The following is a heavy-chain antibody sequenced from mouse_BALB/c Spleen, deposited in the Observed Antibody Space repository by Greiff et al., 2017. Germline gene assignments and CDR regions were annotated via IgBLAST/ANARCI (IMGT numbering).Heavy chain of an antibody. CDR1: GFTFSDYY. Sequence: EVKLMESGGGLVKPGGSLKLSCAASGFTFSDYYMYWVRQTPEKRLEWVATISDGGSYTYYPDSVKGRFTISRDNAKNNLYLQMSSLKSEDTAMYYCARDGITTNYWGQGTTLTVSS. CDR3: ARDGITTNY. V-gene: IGHV5-4*02. D-gene: IGHD2-4*01. J-gene: IGHJ2*01. CDR2: ISDGGSYT.